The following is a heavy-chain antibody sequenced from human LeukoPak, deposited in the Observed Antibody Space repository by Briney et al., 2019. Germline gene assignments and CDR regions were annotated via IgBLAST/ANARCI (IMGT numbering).Heavy chain of an antibody. CDR3: ARDRHRYSYDTGGYPPY. V-gene: IGHV3-11*04. CDR1: GFTFSDYY. Sequence: GGSKRLSCAASGFTFSDYYMSWVRQAPGKGLEWVSYISSSSSTIYYADSVKGRFTISRDNAKNSLYLQMNSLRAEDTAVYYCARDRHRYSYDTGGYPPYWGQGTLVTVSS. D-gene: IGHD3-22*01. CDR2: ISSSSSTI. J-gene: IGHJ4*02.